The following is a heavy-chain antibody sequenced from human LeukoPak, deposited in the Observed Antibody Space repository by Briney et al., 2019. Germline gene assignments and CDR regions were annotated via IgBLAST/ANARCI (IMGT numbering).Heavy chain of an antibody. Sequence: GGSLRLSCAASGFTFSSYSMNWVRQAPGKGLEWVSSISSSSSYIYYADSVKGRFTISRDNAKNSLYLQMNSLRAEDTAVYYCARLGLGGPYYFDYWGQGTLVTVSS. CDR3: ARLGLGGPYYFDY. D-gene: IGHD3/OR15-3a*01. J-gene: IGHJ4*02. V-gene: IGHV3-21*01. CDR2: ISSSSSYI. CDR1: GFTFSSYS.